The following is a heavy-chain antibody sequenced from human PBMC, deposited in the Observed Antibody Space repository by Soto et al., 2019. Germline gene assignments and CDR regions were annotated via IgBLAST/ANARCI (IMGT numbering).Heavy chain of an antibody. CDR3: AKDSGYYYILPYGMDV. V-gene: IGHV3-23*01. Sequence: EVQLLESGGGLVQPGGSLRLSCAASGFTFSSYAMSWVRQAPGKGLEWVSAISGSGGSTYYADSVKGRFTISRDNSKNTLYLQMNSLRAEDTAVYYCAKDSGYYYILPYGMDVWGQGTTVTVSS. J-gene: IGHJ6*02. D-gene: IGHD3-10*02. CDR2: ISGSGGST. CDR1: GFTFSSYA.